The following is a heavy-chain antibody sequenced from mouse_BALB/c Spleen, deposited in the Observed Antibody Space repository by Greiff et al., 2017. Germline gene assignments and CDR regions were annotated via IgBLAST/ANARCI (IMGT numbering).Heavy chain of an antibody. D-gene: IGHD1-1*01. J-gene: IGHJ3*01. Sequence: ESGPGLVKPSQSLSLTCTVTGYSITSDYAWNWIRQFPGNKLEWMGYISYSGSTSYNPSLKSRISITRDTSKNQFFLQLNSVTTEDTATYYCAIYYYGSSPWFAYWGQGTLVTVSA. V-gene: IGHV3-2*02. CDR3: AIYYYGSSPWFAY. CDR1: GYSITSDYA. CDR2: ISYSGST.